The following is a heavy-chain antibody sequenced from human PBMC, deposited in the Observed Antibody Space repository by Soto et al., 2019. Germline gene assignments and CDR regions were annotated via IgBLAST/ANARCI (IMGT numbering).Heavy chain of an antibody. D-gene: IGHD2-2*02. CDR3: AKDRQGRYCSRTSCYTVFDP. V-gene: IGHV3-23*01. J-gene: IGHJ5*02. CDR1: GFTFSSYA. CDR2: ISGSGGST. Sequence: EVQLLESGGGLVQPGGSLRLSCAASGFTFSSYAMSWVRQAPGKGLEWVSAISGSGGSTYYADSVKGRFTISSDNSKYTLYLQLNSLRAEDTAVYYCAKDRQGRYCSRTSCYTVFDPWCQGTLVTLSS.